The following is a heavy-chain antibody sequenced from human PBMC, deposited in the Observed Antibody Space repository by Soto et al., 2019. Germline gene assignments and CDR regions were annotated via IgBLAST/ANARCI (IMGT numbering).Heavy chain of an antibody. V-gene: IGHV3-53*01. Sequence: GSLRLSCAASGFTVSSNYMSWVRQAPGKGLEWVSVIYSGGSTYYADSVKGRFTISRDNSKNTLYLQMNSLRAEDTAVYYCARWDGGMPYGDYYYGMDVWGQGTTVTVSS. D-gene: IGHD4-17*01. CDR2: IYSGGST. CDR1: GFTVSSNY. J-gene: IGHJ6*02. CDR3: ARWDGGMPYGDYYYGMDV.